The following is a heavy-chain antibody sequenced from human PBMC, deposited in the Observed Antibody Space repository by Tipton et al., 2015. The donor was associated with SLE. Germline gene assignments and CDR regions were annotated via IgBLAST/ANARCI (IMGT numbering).Heavy chain of an antibody. J-gene: IGHJ6*02. CDR2: IYYSGST. V-gene: IGHV4-61*08. CDR1: GGSISSGDYY. CDR3: AREGRFLEWFPSGYYYGMDV. Sequence: TLSLTCTVSGGSISSGDYYWSWIRQPPGKGLEWIGYIYYSGSTNYNPSLKSRVTISVDTSKNQFSLKLSSVTAADTAVYYCAREGRFLEWFPSGYYYGMDVWGQGTTVTVSS. D-gene: IGHD3-3*01.